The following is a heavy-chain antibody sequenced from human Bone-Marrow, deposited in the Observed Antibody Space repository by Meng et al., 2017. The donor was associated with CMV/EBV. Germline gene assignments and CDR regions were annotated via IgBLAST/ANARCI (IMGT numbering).Heavy chain of an antibody. CDR3: AKDLLVGATKGYFDY. Sequence: GESLKISCAASGFTFSSYGMHWVRQAPGKGLEWVAVIWYDGSNKYYADSVKGRFTISRDNSKNTLYLQMNSLRAEDTAVYYCAKDLLVGATKGYFDYWGQGTRVTGYS. V-gene: IGHV3-33*06. CDR1: GFTFSSYG. J-gene: IGHJ4*02. CDR2: IWYDGSNK. D-gene: IGHD1-26*01.